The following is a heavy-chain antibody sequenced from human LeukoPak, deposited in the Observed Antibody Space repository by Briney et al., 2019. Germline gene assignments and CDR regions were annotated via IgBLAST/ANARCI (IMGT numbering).Heavy chain of an antibody. CDR2: ISWNSGSI. CDR1: GFTFDDYA. D-gene: IGHD3-10*01. J-gene: IGHJ4*02. V-gene: IGHV3-9*01. CDR3: AKDLGGSGSWYYFDY. Sequence: GGSLRLSCAASGFTFDDYAMHWVRQAPGKGLEWASGISWNSGSIGYTDSVKGRFTISRDNAKNSLYLQMNSLRAEDTALYYCAKDLGGSGSWYYFDYWGQGTLVTVSS.